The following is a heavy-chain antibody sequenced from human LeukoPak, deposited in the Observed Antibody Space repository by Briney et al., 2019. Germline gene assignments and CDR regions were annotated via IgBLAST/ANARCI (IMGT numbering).Heavy chain of an antibody. CDR1: GGTFSSYT. D-gene: IGHD2-21*01. J-gene: IGHJ4*02. CDR3: ARGLRLLDY. Sequence: ASVKVSCKASGGTFSSYTISWVRQAPGQGLEWMGRIIPILGIANYPQKFQGRVTITADKSTSTAYMELSSLRSEDTAVYSCARGLRLLDYWGQGTLVTVSS. V-gene: IGHV1-69*02. CDR2: IIPILGIA.